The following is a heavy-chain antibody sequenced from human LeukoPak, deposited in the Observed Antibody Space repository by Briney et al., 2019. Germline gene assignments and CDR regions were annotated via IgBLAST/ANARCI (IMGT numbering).Heavy chain of an antibody. CDR1: GGSFSGYY. J-gene: IGHJ4*02. CDR3: ARWSYYVDY. D-gene: IGHD1-26*01. Sequence: PSETLSLTCAVYGGSFSGYYWSWIRQHPGKGLEWIGYIYYSGSTYYNPSLKSRVTISVDTSKNQFSLKLSSVTAADTAVYYCARWSYYVDYWGQGTLVTVSS. CDR2: IYYSGST. V-gene: IGHV4-31*11.